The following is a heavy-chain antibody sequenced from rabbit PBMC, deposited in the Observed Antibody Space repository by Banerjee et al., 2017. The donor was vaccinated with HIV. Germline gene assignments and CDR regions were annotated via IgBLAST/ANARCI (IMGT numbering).Heavy chain of an antibody. V-gene: IGHV1S40*01. CDR1: GFSFSGGYW. CDR2: IYAGSSGST. J-gene: IGHJ4*01. D-gene: IGHD6-1*01. CDR3: ARDNASDGYYFNL. Sequence: QSLEESGGDLVKPGASLTLTCTASGFSFSGGYWICWVRQAPGKGLEWIACIYAGSSGSTYYASWAKGRFTISKTSSTTVTLQMTSLTAADTATYFCARDNASDGYYFNLWGPGTLVTVS.